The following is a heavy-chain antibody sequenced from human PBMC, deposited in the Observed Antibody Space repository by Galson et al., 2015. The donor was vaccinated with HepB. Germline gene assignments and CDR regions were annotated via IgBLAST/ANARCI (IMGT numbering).Heavy chain of an antibody. V-gene: IGHV3-53*01. J-gene: IGHJ4*02. CDR3: ARGASYYGSGSYAPN. Sequence: SLRLSCAASGFTVSSDYMSWVRQAPGKGLEWVSVIYSGGSTYYADSVKGRFTISRDNSKNTLYLQMNSLRAEDTAVYYCARGASYYGSGSYAPNWGQGTLVTVSS. CDR1: GFTVSSDY. CDR2: IYSGGST. D-gene: IGHD3-10*01.